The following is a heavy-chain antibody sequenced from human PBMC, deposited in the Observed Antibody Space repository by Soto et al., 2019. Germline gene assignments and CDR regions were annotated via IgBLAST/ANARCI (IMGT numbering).Heavy chain of an antibody. Sequence: PSETLSLTCAVSGSSISSGYYWGWIRQSPGKGLEWIGYIADSETTNYSPSLRSRVTISLEASKSQFPLRLSSVTAADTAVYYCARVDYYGAGTYLFEYWGPGTLVTVSS. CDR3: ARVDYYGAGTYLFEY. D-gene: IGHD3-10*01. CDR1: GSSISSGYY. CDR2: IADSETT. J-gene: IGHJ4*02. V-gene: IGHV4-38-2*01.